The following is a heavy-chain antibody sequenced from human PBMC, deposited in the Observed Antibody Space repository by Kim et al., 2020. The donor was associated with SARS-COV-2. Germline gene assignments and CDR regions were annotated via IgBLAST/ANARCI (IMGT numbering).Heavy chain of an antibody. Sequence: QGRVTMTRDTSTSTVYMELSSLRSEDTAVYYCARGGTSGSPGGSYYGMDVWGQGTTVTVSS. CDR3: ARGGTSGSPGGSYYGMDV. D-gene: IGHD1-26*01. V-gene: IGHV1-46*01. J-gene: IGHJ6*02.